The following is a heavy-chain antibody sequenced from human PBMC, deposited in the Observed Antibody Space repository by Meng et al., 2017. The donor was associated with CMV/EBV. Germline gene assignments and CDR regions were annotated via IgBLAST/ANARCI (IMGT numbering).Heavy chain of an antibody. CDR2: ISSIGTTN. D-gene: IGHD6-6*01. CDR1: GFNFNDYY. J-gene: IGHJ4*02. V-gene: IGHV3-11*04. CDR3: ARSLNIATRPGRDFDY. Sequence: GGSLRLSCAASGFNFNDYYLSWIRQAPGRGLEWISYISSIGTTNFYTDSVKGRFTISRDNGKSSLYLQMNSLRAEDTAVYYCARSLNIATRPGRDFDYWGQGALVTVSS.